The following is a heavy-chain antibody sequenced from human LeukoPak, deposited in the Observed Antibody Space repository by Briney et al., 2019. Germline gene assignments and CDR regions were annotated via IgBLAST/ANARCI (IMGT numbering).Heavy chain of an antibody. CDR2: INPNSGAT. V-gene: IGHV1-2*02. CDR3: AREEQTLLSTAARIEDYYGMDV. J-gene: IGHJ6*02. Sequence: GASVKVSCKASGYTFTAYFIHWVRQAPGQGLEWMGWINPNSGATTFAQKFQGRVTMTRDTSISTAYMELSRLRSDDTAVYYCAREEQTLLSTAARIEDYYGMDVWGQGTTVTVSS. CDR1: GYTFTAYF. D-gene: IGHD6-6*01.